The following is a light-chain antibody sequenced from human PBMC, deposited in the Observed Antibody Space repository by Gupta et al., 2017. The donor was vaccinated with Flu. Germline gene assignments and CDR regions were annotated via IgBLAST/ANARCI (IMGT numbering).Light chain of an antibody. CDR3: ETWDNTLSAGV. CDR1: SSNIASNY. J-gene: IGLJ2*01. CDR2: ENN. Sequence: SVLTQPPFLSAAPGQKVTISCSGSSSNIASNYVSWYQHLPGTAPKLLIYENNQRPSGIPDRFSGSKSGTSATLAIAGLQTGDEANYYCETWDNTLSAGVFGGGTKLTVL. V-gene: IGLV1-51*01.